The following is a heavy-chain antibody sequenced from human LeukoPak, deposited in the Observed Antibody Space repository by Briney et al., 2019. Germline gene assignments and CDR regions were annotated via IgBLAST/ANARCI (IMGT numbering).Heavy chain of an antibody. Sequence: PGRSLRLSCAASGFTFSSYGMHWVRQAPGKGLEWVAVISYDGSNKYYADSVKGRFTISRDNSKNTLYLQMNSLRAEDTAVYYCAKLSRSGSYIDYWGQGTLVTVSS. V-gene: IGHV3-30*18. J-gene: IGHJ4*02. CDR3: AKLSRSGSYIDY. CDR2: ISYDGSNK. D-gene: IGHD1-26*01. CDR1: GFTFSSYG.